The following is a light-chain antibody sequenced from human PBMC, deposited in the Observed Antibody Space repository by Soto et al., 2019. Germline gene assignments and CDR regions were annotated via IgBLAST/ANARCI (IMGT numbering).Light chain of an antibody. Sequence: DIQMTQSPSSLSASVGDRVTVTCRASQSISTYLNWYQQKPGKAPKFLIYATSSLQSGVPSRFSGSGSETDFTLTISSLQPEDFATYYCQQTYSTPLTFGGGTRVEIK. CDR2: ATS. J-gene: IGKJ4*01. CDR1: QSISTY. V-gene: IGKV1-39*01. CDR3: QQTYSTPLT.